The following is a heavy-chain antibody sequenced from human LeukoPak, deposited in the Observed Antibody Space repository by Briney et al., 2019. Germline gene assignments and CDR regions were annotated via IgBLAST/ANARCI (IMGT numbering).Heavy chain of an antibody. D-gene: IGHD4-17*01. V-gene: IGHV3-48*03. CDR2: ISSSGSTI. Sequence: GGSLRLSCAASGFTFSSYEMNWVRQAPGKGLEWVSYISSSGSTIYYADSVKGGFTISRDNAKNSLYLQMNSLRAEDTAVYYCAREHDYGDLYFDYWRQGTLVTVSS. CDR1: GFTFSSYE. CDR3: AREHDYGDLYFDY. J-gene: IGHJ4*02.